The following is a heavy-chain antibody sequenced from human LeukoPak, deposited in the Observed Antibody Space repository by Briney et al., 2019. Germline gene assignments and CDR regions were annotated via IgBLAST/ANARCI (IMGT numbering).Heavy chain of an antibody. Sequence: SQTLSLTCTVSGGSISSGDYYWSWIRQPPGKGLVWIGYIYYSGSTYYNPSLKSRVTISIDTSKDQVSLKLNSVTAADTAVYYCARRPFCGGGCYYDYWGQGTLVTVSS. CDR3: ARRPFCGGGCYYDY. V-gene: IGHV4-30-4*01. CDR2: IYYSGST. CDR1: GGSISSGDYY. J-gene: IGHJ4*02. D-gene: IGHD2-21*02.